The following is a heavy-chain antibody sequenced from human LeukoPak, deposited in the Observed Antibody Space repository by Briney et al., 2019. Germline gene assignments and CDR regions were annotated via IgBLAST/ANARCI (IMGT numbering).Heavy chain of an antibody. J-gene: IGHJ6*02. CDR2: ISYDGSNK. D-gene: IGHD1-14*01. CDR1: GFTFSSYA. Sequence: GGSLRLSCAASGFTFSSYAMHWVRQAPGKGLEWVAVISYDGSNKYYADSVKGRFTISRDNSKNTLYLQMNSLRAEDTAVYYCARDPAIGRNNYYYYGMDVRGQGTTVTVSS. CDR3: ARDPAIGRNNYYYYGMDV. V-gene: IGHV3-30-3*01.